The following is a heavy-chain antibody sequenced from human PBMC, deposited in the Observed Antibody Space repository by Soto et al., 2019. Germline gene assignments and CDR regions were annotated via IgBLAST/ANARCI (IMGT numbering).Heavy chain of an antibody. CDR1: GFTFSSYA. Sequence: GGSLRLSCAASGFTFSSYAMGWVRQAPGKGLEWVSAISGSGGSTYYADSVKGRFTISRDNSKSTLYLQMNSLRAEDTALYYCAKGRSYYYYYGVDVWGQGTTVTVSS. V-gene: IGHV3-23*01. J-gene: IGHJ6*02. CDR3: AKGRSYYYYYGVDV. CDR2: ISGSGGST.